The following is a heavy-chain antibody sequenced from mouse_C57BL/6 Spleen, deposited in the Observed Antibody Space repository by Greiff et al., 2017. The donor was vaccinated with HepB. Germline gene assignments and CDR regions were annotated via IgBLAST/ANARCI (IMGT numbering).Heavy chain of an antibody. Sequence: QVQLQQSGAELARPGASVKLSCKASGYTFTSYGISWVKQSTGQGLEWIGEIYPRSGNTYYNEKFKGKATLTADKSSSTAYMELRSLTSEDSAVYFCARATTTSSGYSYAMDYWGQGTSVTVSS. J-gene: IGHJ4*01. CDR2: IYPRSGNT. D-gene: IGHD3-2*02. CDR1: GYTFTSYG. CDR3: ARATTTSSGYSYAMDY. V-gene: IGHV1-81*01.